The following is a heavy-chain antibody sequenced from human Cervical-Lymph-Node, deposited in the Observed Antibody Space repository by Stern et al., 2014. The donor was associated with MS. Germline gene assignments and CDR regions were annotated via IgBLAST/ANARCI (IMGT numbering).Heavy chain of an antibody. V-gene: IGHV3-11*01. J-gene: IGHJ4*02. CDR3: ARGGQYFRD. CDR2: IGGSGTTL. CDR1: GFIFSDYY. D-gene: IGHD3-9*01. Sequence: VQLVESGGGLVNPGGSLRLSCAASGFIFSDYYMAWVRQAPGKGLECLSDIGGSGTTLYYADSVKGRFTISRDNAKNSVYLQMNSLRADDTAIYYCARGGQYFRDWGQGALVSVSS.